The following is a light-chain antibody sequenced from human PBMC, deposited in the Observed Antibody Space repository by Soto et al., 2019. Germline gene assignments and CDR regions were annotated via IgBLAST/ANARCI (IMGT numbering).Light chain of an antibody. CDR3: QHSGTSPWT. Sequence: ETVLTQSPGTLSLSPGERVTLSCRASQSVCSRCLAWYQQKPGQSPRLLIYGASSRATGIPDRFSGSGSGTDFTLTISRLEPEDFAVYSCQHSGTSPWTFGQGTKVGIK. CDR1: QSVCSRC. J-gene: IGKJ1*01. V-gene: IGKV3-20*01. CDR2: GAS.